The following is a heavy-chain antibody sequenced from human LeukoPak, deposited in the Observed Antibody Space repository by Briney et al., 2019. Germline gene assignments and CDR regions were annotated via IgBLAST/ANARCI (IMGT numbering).Heavy chain of an antibody. CDR3: ARGGSGDAFDY. Sequence: PSETLSLTCTVSDGSINNYYWRWLRQPPGKGLEWIGYVYYTGNTNYSPSLKSRGTISVDTSKNQFSLKLRSVTAADTAVYYCARGGSGDAFDYWGQGTLVIVSS. CDR2: VYYTGNT. CDR1: DGSINNYY. D-gene: IGHD2-21*02. V-gene: IGHV4-59*01. J-gene: IGHJ4*02.